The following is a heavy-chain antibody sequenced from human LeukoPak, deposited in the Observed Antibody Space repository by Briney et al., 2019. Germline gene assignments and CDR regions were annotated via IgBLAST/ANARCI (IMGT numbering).Heavy chain of an antibody. CDR2: IYHSGST. CDR3: AGIAARHFDY. V-gene: IGHV4-38-2*02. CDR1: GYSISSGYY. J-gene: IGHJ4*02. D-gene: IGHD6-6*01. Sequence: PSETLSLTCTVSGYSISSGYYWGWIRQPPGKGLEWIGSIYHSGSTYYNPSLKSRVTISVDTSKNQFSLKLSSVTAADTAVYYCAGIAARHFDYWGQGTLVTVSS.